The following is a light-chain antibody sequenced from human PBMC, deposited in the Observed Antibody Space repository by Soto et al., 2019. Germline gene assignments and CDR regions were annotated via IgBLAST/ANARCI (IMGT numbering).Light chain of an antibody. J-gene: IGKJ4*01. CDR1: QSVSSIY. Sequence: DIVSTQSPGTLSLSPGERATLSCRASQSVSSIYLAWYQQKPGQAPRLLIYGASNRATGVPDRFSGGGSATDFTLTISRLEPEDFAVYYCQQYDDSPLTFGGGTKVEIK. CDR2: GAS. CDR3: QQYDDSPLT. V-gene: IGKV3-20*01.